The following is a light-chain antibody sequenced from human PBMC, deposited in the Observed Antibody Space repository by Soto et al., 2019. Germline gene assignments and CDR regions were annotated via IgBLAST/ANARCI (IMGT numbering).Light chain of an antibody. V-gene: IGLV2-23*02. CDR3: CSPAGRGTVL. CDR2: EVT. Sequence: QSVLAQPASVSGSPGQSITISCTGTSSDIGRYDLVAWYQQHPGEAPKLVIYEVTKRPSGISDRFSASKSGNTASLTFSGLQAEDEATYFCCSPAGRGTVLYGGGTQLTVL. J-gene: IGLJ2*01. CDR1: SSDIGRYDL.